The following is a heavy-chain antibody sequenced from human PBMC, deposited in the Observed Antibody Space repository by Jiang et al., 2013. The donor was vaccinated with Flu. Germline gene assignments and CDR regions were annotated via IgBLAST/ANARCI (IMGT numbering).Heavy chain of an antibody. V-gene: IGHV3-30*03. CDR1: GFTYSNFG. CDR3: ARDSGNFYDDY. J-gene: IGHJ4*02. D-gene: IGHD1-26*01. CDR2: ISFDGNHK. Sequence: QLVESGGGVVQPGRSLRLSCAASGFTYSNFGMHWVRQAPGKGLEWVAVISFDGNHKFYANSVKGRFTISRDNAKNSLYLQMNSLGVEDTAVYFCARDSGNFYDDYWGQGTLVTVSS.